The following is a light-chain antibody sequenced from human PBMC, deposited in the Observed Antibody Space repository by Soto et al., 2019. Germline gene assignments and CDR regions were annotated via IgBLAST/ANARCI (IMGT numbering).Light chain of an antibody. V-gene: IGLV2-23*02. CDR3: CSYAGTYV. Sequence: QSVLTQPASVSVSPGQSITVSCTGTSSDVGSYNLVSWYQHHPGKAPKLMIFEVSKRPSGASNRFSGSKSGNTASLTISGLQAEDEAEYYCCSYAGTYVFGTGTKVTVL. CDR1: SSDVGSYNL. J-gene: IGLJ1*01. CDR2: EVS.